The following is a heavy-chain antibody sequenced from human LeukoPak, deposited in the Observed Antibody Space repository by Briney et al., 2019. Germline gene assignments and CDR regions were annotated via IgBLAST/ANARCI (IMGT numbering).Heavy chain of an antibody. Sequence: GGSLRLSCAASGLTFSSYEMNWVRQAPGKGLEWVSYISSSGSTIYYADSVKGRFTISRDNAKNSLYLQMNSLRAEDTAVYYCARGPLWGFDYWGQGTLVTVFS. D-gene: IGHD5-18*01. CDR1: GLTFSSYE. V-gene: IGHV3-48*03. J-gene: IGHJ4*02. CDR3: ARGPLWGFDY. CDR2: ISSSGSTI.